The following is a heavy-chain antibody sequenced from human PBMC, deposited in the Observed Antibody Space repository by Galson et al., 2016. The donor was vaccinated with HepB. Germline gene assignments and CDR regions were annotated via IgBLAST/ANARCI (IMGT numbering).Heavy chain of an antibody. CDR2: FYSGGNT. D-gene: IGHD3-3*01. V-gene: IGHV3-66*01. J-gene: IGHJ6*02. CDR3: AKDRPWSGGGMDV. CDR1: GFIVSDNY. Sequence: ASGFIVSDNYMSWVRQAPGKGLEWVSGFYSGGNTYYSDSVKGRFTISRDNSKNTVYLQMNSLRAEDTAVYYCAKDRPWSGGGMDVWGQGTTVTVSS.